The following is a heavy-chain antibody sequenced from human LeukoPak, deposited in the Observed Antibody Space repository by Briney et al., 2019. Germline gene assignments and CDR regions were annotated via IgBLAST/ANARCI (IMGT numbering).Heavy chain of an antibody. CDR1: GGSFSGYY. V-gene: IGHV4-34*01. CDR3: ARLRLELARYYYYYYGMDV. CDR2: INHSGST. Sequence: PSETLSLTCAVYGGSFSGYYWSWIRQPPGKGLEWIGEINHSGSTNYNPSLKSRVTISVDTSKNQFSLKLSSVTAADTAVYYCARLRLELARYYYYYYGMDVWGQGTTVTVSS. D-gene: IGHD3-16*01. J-gene: IGHJ6*02.